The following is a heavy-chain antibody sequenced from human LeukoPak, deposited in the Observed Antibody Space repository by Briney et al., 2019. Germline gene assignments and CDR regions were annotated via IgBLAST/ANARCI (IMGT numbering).Heavy chain of an antibody. V-gene: IGHV3-7*01. CDR3: ARGGFGYVYFDY. D-gene: IGHD3-16*01. J-gene: IGHJ4*02. Sequence: PGGSLRLSCVASGFTFSTYGMSWVRQAPGKGLDWVAHVNQDGSEKYSVDSVKGRFTISRDNAKKSLYLQMNSLRAEDTAVYYCARGGFGYVYFDYWGQGTLVTVSS. CDR2: VNQDGSEK. CDR1: GFTFSTYG.